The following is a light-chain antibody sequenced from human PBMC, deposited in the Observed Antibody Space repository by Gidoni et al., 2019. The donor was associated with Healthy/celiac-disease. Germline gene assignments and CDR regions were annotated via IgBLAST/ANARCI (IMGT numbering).Light chain of an antibody. Sequence: DIQMTQSPSTLSASVGDRVTITCRASQSISSWLAWYQQKPGKAPKLLIYKASSLESGVPSRFSGSGSGTEFTRTISSLQPDDFATYYCQQYNSYSKTFGQXTKVEI. V-gene: IGKV1-5*03. CDR3: QQYNSYSKT. CDR1: QSISSW. J-gene: IGKJ1*01. CDR2: KAS.